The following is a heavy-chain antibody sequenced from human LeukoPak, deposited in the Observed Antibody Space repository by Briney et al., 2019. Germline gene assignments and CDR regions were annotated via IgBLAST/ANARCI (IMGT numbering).Heavy chain of an antibody. CDR2: IYYSGST. J-gene: IGHJ4*02. D-gene: IGHD3-22*01. Sequence: PSQTLSLTCTVSGGSISSGDYYWSWIRQPPGKGLEWIGYIYYSGSTYYNPSLKSRVTISVDTSKNQFSLKLSSVTAADTAVYYCARAAMTIVVIDYRGQGTLVTVSS. CDR3: ARAAMTIVVIDY. CDR1: GGSISSGDYY. V-gene: IGHV4-30-4*01.